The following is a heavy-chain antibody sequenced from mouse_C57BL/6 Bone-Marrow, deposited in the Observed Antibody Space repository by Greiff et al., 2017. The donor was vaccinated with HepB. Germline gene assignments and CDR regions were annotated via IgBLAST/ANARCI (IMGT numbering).Heavy chain of an antibody. J-gene: IGHJ1*03. V-gene: IGHV5-6*01. Sequence: EVMLVESGGDLVKPGGSLKLSCAASGFTFSSYGMSWVRQTPDKRLEWVATISSGGSYTYYPDSVQGRFTISRDNAKNTLYLQMSSLKSEDTAMYYCARPPITTVVAWYFDVWGTGTTVTVS. CDR2: ISSGGSYT. D-gene: IGHD1-1*01. CDR1: GFTFSSYG. CDR3: ARPPITTVVAWYFDV.